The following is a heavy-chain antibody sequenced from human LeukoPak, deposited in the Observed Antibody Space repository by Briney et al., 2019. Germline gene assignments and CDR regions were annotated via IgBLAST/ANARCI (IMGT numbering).Heavy chain of an antibody. V-gene: IGHV3-9*01. Sequence: GGSLRLSCAASGFTFEDYAMHWVRQVPGKGLEWVSGISWNSGSIGYADSVKGRFTISRDNAKNSLYLQMNSLRAEDTALYYCAKGTYYYDSSGYYYGPSYYFDYWGQGTLVTVSS. CDR3: AKGTYYYDSSGYYYGPSYYFDY. J-gene: IGHJ4*02. CDR1: GFTFEDYA. D-gene: IGHD3-22*01. CDR2: ISWNSGSI.